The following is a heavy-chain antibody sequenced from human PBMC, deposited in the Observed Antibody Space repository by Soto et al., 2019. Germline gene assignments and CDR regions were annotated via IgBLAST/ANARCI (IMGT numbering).Heavy chain of an antibody. J-gene: IGHJ3*02. Sequence: SETLSLTCTVSGVSISSYYWSWIRQLPGKGLEWIGYIYYSGSTNYNPSLKSRVTISVDTSKNQFSLKLSSVTAADTAVYYCAREGLLDDYIWGSYRNDAFDIWGQGTMVTVSS. CDR1: GVSISSYY. CDR3: AREGLLDDYIWGSYRNDAFDI. V-gene: IGHV4-59*01. CDR2: IYYSGST. D-gene: IGHD3-16*02.